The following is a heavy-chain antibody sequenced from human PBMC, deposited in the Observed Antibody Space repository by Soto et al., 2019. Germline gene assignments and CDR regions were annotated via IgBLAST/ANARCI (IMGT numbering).Heavy chain of an antibody. Sequence: PXGSLKLSCAASGFTFNDYWMNWVRQAPGKGLEWVANIKQDGSDKNYVDSVKGRFTISRDNTKNSLSLQMDSLRVEDTAVYYCARSQADTGYRPGAYSGQGTLVTVSS. D-gene: IGHD6-19*01. CDR1: GFTFNDYW. CDR3: ARSQADTGYRPGAY. J-gene: IGHJ4*02. V-gene: IGHV3-7*01. CDR2: IKQDGSDK.